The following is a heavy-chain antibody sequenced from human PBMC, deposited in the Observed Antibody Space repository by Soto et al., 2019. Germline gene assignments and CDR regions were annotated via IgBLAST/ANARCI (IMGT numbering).Heavy chain of an antibody. CDR2: ISYDGSNT. D-gene: IGHD1-26*01. Sequence: QVQMVESGGGVVQPGRSLRLSCVASGFTFSSYGMHWVRQAPGKGLEWVAIISYDGSNTYYADSVKGRFTISRDNSKNTLYLQMNSLRAEDTSVYYCAKEVGLSGSYYISSSYYFDYWGQGTLCTVSS. J-gene: IGHJ4*02. CDR1: GFTFSSYG. V-gene: IGHV3-30*18. CDR3: AKEVGLSGSYYISSSYYFDY.